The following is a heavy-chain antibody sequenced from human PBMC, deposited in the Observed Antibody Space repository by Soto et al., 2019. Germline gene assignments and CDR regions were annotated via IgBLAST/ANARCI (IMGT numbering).Heavy chain of an antibody. D-gene: IGHD2-15*01. V-gene: IGHV4-34*01. CDR2: INHSGST. J-gene: IGHJ4*02. Sequence: SETLSLTCAVYGGSFSGYYWSWIRQPPGKGLEWIGEINHSGSTNYNPSLKSRVTISVDTSKNQFSLKLSSVTAADTAVYYCAARGYCSGGSCYFFDYWGQGTLVTVSS. CDR1: GGSFSGYY. CDR3: AARGYCSGGSCYFFDY.